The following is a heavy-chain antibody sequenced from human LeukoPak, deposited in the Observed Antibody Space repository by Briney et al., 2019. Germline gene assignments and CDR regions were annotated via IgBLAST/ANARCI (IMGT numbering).Heavy chain of an antibody. J-gene: IGHJ4*02. CDR1: GGTFSSYT. V-gene: IGHV1-69*04. D-gene: IGHD1-26*01. CDR3: ARESRVGTYYFDY. Sequence: SVKVSCEASGGTFSSYTISWVRQAPGQGLEWMGRIIPILGIANYAQKFQGRVTITADKSTSTAYMELSSLRSEDTAVYYCARESRVGTYYFDYWGQGTLVTVSS. CDR2: IIPILGIA.